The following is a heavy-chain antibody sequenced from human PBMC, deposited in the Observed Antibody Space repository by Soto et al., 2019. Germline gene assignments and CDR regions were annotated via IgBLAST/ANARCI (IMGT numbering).Heavy chain of an antibody. Sequence: SETLSLTCTVSGGHIGSYYWSRIRQPPGKGLEWIGYINANGNTDYNPSLKGRVTMSLDTSRNEFSLSLAPVTAADTAVYFCARESTETTFSSWFDPWGQGTLVTVSS. CDR2: INANGNT. D-gene: IGHD4-17*01. CDR3: ARESTETTFSSWFDP. V-gene: IGHV4-59*01. J-gene: IGHJ5*02. CDR1: GGHIGSYY.